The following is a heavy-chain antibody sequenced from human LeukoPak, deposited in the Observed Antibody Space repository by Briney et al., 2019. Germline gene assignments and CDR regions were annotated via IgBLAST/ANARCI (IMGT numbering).Heavy chain of an antibody. CDR2: ISSGSSYI. CDR3: ARDHYYDSSGYTPAGDAFDI. Sequence: GGSLRLSCAASGFTFSTYTMNWVRQAPGKGLEWVSSISSGSSYIYYADSVKGRFTISRDNAKNSLYLQMNSLRAEDTAVCYCARDHYYDSSGYTPAGDAFDIWGQGTMVTVSS. D-gene: IGHD3-22*01. V-gene: IGHV3-21*01. CDR1: GFTFSTYT. J-gene: IGHJ3*02.